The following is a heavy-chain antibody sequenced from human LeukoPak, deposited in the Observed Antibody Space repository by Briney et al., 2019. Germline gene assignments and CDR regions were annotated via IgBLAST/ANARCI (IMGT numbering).Heavy chain of an antibody. CDR1: GYTFTSYG. Sequence: ASVTVSCKASGYTFTSYGISWVRQAPGQGLEWMGWISAYNGNTNYAQKLQGRVTMTTDTSTSTAYMELRSLRSDDTAVYYCARDPRITGTTGPNWFDPWGQGTLVTVSS. V-gene: IGHV1-18*01. CDR3: ARDPRITGTTGPNWFDP. D-gene: IGHD1-7*01. CDR2: ISAYNGNT. J-gene: IGHJ5*02.